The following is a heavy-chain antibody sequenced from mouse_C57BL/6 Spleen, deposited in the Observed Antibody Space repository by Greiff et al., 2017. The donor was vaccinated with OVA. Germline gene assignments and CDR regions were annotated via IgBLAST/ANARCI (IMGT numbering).Heavy chain of an antibody. CDR3: ARLYATYYAMDY. D-gene: IGHD1-1*01. CDR1: GFTFSSYG. J-gene: IGHJ4*01. CDR2: ISSGGSYT. Sequence: EVQVVESGGDLVKPGGSLKLSCAASGFTFSSYGMSWVRQTPDKRLEWVATISSGGSYTYYPDSVKGRFTISRDNAKNTLYLQMSRLKSEDTAMYYCARLYATYYAMDYWGQGTSVTVSS. V-gene: IGHV5-6*01.